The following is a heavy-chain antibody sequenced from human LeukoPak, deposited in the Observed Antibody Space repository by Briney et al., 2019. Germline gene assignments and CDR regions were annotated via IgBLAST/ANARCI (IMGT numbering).Heavy chain of an antibody. D-gene: IGHD3-22*01. V-gene: IGHV4-59*01. CDR1: GGSISSYY. J-gene: IGHJ6*03. Sequence: SETLSLTCSVSGGSISSYYWSWIRQPPGKGLEWIGYIYYSGSTNYNPSLKSRVTISVDTSKNQFSLKLSSVTAADTAVYYCTRGSIAYYYMDVWGKGTTVTISS. CDR3: TRGSIAYYYMDV. CDR2: IYYSGST.